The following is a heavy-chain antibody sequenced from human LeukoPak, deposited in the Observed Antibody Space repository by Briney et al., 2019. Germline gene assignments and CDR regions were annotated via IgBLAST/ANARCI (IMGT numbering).Heavy chain of an antibody. Sequence: GASVKVSCKASGYSFISFYVRWVRQAPGQGLEWMGGIIPIFGTANYAQKFQGRVTITADKSTSTAYMELSSLRSEDTAVYYCASDYDNWFDPWGQGTLVTVSS. D-gene: IGHD5-12*01. CDR1: GYSFISFY. CDR3: ASDYDNWFDP. V-gene: IGHV1-69*06. CDR2: IIPIFGTA. J-gene: IGHJ5*02.